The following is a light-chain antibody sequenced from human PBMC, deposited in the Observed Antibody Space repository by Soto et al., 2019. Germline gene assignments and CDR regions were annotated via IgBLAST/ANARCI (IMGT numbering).Light chain of an antibody. CDR2: DVS. Sequence: DIVLTQSPGTLSLSPGERATLSCRSSQSVSSNYLAWYQQKPDQAPMLVIYDVSGRATGIPDRFGGGGSGTSVTLTISRLQADDSALYYCQQYGSSPTFGQGTKVEIK. V-gene: IGKV3-20*01. J-gene: IGKJ1*01. CDR3: QQYGSSPT. CDR1: QSVSSNY.